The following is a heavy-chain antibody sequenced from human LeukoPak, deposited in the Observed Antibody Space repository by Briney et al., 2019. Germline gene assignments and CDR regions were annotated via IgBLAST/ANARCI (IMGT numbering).Heavy chain of an antibody. D-gene: IGHD3-3*01. CDR3: ARDFFDFWSGYYTQSNNWFDP. CDR2: IYTSGST. J-gene: IGHJ5*02. V-gene: IGHV4-61*02. CDR1: GGSISSGSYY. Sequence: KTSETLSLTCTVSGGSISSGSYYWSWIRQPAGKGLEWIGRIYTSGSTNYNPSLKSRVTISVDTSKNQFSLKLSSVTAADTAVYYCARDFFDFWSGYYTQSNNWFDPWGQGTLVTVSS.